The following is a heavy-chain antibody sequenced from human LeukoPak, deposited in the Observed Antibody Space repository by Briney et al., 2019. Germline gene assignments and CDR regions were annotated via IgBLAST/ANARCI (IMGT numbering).Heavy chain of an antibody. D-gene: IGHD2-15*01. CDR1: GFTFSGSA. V-gene: IGHV3-73*01. Sequence: PGGSLRLSCAASGFTFSGSAMHWVRQASGKGLEWVGRIRSKANSYATAYAASVKGRSTISRDDSKNTAYLQMNSLKTEDTAVYYCTSSTVSDGYCSGGSCYAWGQGTLVTVSS. J-gene: IGHJ5*02. CDR2: IRSKANSYAT. CDR3: TSSTVSDGYCSGGSCYA.